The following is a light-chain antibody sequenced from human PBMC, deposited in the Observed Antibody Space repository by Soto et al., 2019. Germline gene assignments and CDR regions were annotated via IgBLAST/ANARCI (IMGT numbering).Light chain of an antibody. CDR3: HQYNNWPWT. CDR1: QRVSSH. CDR2: AAS. Sequence: EIVLTQSPATLSVSPVETATLSCSASQRVSSHLAWYQQRPGQAPRLLIYAASTRATGIPVRFSGSGSETEFTLTIRSLQSEDSALYYCHQYNNWPWTFGQGTKVDIK. J-gene: IGKJ1*01. V-gene: IGKV3-15*01.